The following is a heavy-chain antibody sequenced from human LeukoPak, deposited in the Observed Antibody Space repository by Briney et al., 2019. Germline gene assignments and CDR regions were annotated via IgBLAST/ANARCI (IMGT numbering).Heavy chain of an antibody. CDR2: ISGSGGST. V-gene: IGHV3-23*01. CDR3: ATRGDILTGYPYYFDN. Sequence: PGGSLRPSCAASGFTFSSYGMHWVRQAPGMGLEWVSAISGSGGSTYYADSVKGRFTISRDNSKNTLYLQMNSLRAEDTAVYYCATRGDILTGYPYYFDNWGQGTLVTVSS. J-gene: IGHJ4*02. D-gene: IGHD3-9*01. CDR1: GFTFSSYG.